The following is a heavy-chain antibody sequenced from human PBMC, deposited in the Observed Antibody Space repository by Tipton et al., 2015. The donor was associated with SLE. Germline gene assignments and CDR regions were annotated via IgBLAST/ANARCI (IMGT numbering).Heavy chain of an antibody. J-gene: IGHJ2*01. D-gene: IGHD4-11*01. Sequence: TLSLTCTVSGGSISSYYWSWIRQPPGKGLEWIGNIYYSGSTNYNPSLKSRVTISVDTSKNQFSLKLSSVTAADTAVYYCARSRAYSNYAHTLHLWYFDLWGRGTLVTVSS. V-gene: IGHV4-59*01. CDR3: ARSRAYSNYAHTLHLWYFDL. CDR1: GGSISSYY. CDR2: IYYSGST.